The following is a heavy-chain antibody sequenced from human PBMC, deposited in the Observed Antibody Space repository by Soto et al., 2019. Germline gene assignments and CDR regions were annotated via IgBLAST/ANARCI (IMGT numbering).Heavy chain of an antibody. Sequence: GGSLRLSCAASGFTFGIYAMSWVRQAPGKGLEWVSSISGSGGSIYYAHSVKGRFTISRDKAKNTLDLQMNSLRAEDTAVYHCARVAPEYSSTPRRFDFWGQGTLVTVSS. J-gene: IGHJ4*02. D-gene: IGHD6-13*01. CDR1: GFTFGIYA. CDR2: ISGSGGSI. CDR3: ARVAPEYSSTPRRFDF. V-gene: IGHV3-23*01.